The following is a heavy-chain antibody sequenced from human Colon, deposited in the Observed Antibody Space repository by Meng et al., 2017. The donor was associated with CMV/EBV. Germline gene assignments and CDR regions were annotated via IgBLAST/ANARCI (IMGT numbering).Heavy chain of an antibody. Sequence: INLKESGPVSVKPTQTLPRSVPVSGFYLTTTVAGVAWVRQPPGKAPELLALIHWDDDKRYSPSLKNRLNITKDTSKNQVVLSMTDLDPADTGTFYCARHSLTILTDWGQGALVTVSS. CDR1: GFYLTTTVAG. V-gene: IGHV2-5*02. CDR3: ARHSLTILTD. J-gene: IGHJ4*02. D-gene: IGHD2-8*02. CDR2: IHWDDDK.